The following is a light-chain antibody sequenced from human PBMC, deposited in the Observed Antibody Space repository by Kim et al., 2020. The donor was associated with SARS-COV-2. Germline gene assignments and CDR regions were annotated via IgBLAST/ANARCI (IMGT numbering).Light chain of an antibody. CDR3: YSATDNNRV. Sequence: SYELTQPSPVSVSPGQTAKITCSGDVLAKKYARWFQQKPGQAPVLLIYKDSERPSGIPERFSGSSSGTTVTLTISGALVEDDADYYCYSATDNNRVFGGGTQLTVL. CDR1: VLAKKY. CDR2: KDS. V-gene: IGLV3-27*01. J-gene: IGLJ3*02.